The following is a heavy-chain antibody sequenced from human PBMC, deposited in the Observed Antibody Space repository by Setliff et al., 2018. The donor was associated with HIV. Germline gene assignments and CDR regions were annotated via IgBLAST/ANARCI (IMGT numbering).Heavy chain of an antibody. D-gene: IGHD3-10*01. CDR2: ISSSGNTI. J-gene: IGHJ3*02. V-gene: IGHV3-48*01. CDR3: ARGLTTWSLRGQAMDASDI. Sequence: LRLSCAASGFTLSYYSLNWVRQAPGKGLEWVSYISSSGNTIYYADSVKGRVTISRDNAKNSLYLQMNSLRADDTAVYYCARGLTTWSLRGQAMDASDIWGQGTMVTVSS. CDR1: GFTLSYYS.